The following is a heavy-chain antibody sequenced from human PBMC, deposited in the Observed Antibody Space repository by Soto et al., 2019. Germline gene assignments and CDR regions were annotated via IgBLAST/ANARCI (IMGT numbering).Heavy chain of an antibody. J-gene: IGHJ5*02. CDR1: GNTFTKYA. Sequence: QVHLVQSGAEVKKPGASVKVSCKPSGNTFTKYAVHWVRQAPGQRLEWMGWINVGDGNTKYSQNLQGRVAISRDTAANTAYMELSNLRSEDTGVYYCAGDADSNWIDPWGQGTLVTVSS. CDR3: AGDADSNWIDP. CDR2: INVGDGNT. V-gene: IGHV1-3*01.